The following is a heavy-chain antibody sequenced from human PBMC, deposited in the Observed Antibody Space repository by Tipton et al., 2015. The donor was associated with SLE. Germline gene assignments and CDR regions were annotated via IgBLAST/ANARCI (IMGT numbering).Heavy chain of an antibody. J-gene: IGHJ4*02. CDR2: IRYDGSNK. CDR3: AKDLDYYGSGLLYYFDY. Sequence: GSLRLSCAASGFTFSSYGMHWVRQAPGKGLEWVAFIRYDGSNKYYADSVKGRFTISRDNSKNTLYLQMNSLRAEDTAVYYCAKDLDYYGSGLLYYFDYWGQGTLVTVSS. V-gene: IGHV3-30*02. CDR1: GFTFSSYG. D-gene: IGHD3-10*01.